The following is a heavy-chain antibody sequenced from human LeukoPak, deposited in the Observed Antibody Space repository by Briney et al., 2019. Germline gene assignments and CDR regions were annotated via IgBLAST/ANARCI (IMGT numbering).Heavy chain of an antibody. CDR2: ISGSGGST. J-gene: IGHJ4*02. D-gene: IGHD3-16*01. Sequence: GGSLRLSCAASGFTFNNYAMSWVRQAPGKGLEWVSVISGSGGSTYYADSVKGRFTISRDNSKNTLYLQMNSLRAEDMAVYYCARDRWGSAPFDYWGQGTLVTVSS. CDR3: ARDRWGSAPFDY. CDR1: GFTFNNYA. V-gene: IGHV3-23*01.